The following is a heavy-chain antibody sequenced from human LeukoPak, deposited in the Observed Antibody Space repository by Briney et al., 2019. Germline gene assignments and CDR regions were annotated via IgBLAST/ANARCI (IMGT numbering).Heavy chain of an antibody. J-gene: IGHJ4*02. CDR3: AKVSSTWSFDY. CDR2: ISYDGGSR. Sequence: PGGSLRLSCAGSGFDFSDYGMHWVRQAPGKGLEWVAVISYDGGSRFYADSVKGRFTTSRDNSKNTLYLQVNSLRAEDTAVYYCAKVSSTWSFDYWGQGTLVTVSS. CDR1: GFDFSDYG. V-gene: IGHV3-30*18. D-gene: IGHD6-13*01.